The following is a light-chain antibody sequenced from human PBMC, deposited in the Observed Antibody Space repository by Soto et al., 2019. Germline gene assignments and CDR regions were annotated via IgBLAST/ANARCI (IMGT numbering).Light chain of an antibody. CDR2: AAS. Sequence: DIQMTQSPSSLSESVGDRVTITFQASQDIDNYLNWYQQKPGKAPKVLINAASNLETGVPPRFSGSGSGTDFTLTISSLQPEDIATYYCQQYETFSGTFGPGTKVDIK. V-gene: IGKV1-33*01. CDR1: QDIDNY. J-gene: IGKJ1*01. CDR3: QQYETFSGT.